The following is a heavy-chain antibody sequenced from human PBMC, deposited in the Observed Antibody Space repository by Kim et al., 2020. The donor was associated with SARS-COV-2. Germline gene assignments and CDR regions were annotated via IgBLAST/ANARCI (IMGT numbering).Heavy chain of an antibody. Sequence: VAGRFTISRDTSKNTLYLQMNSLRAEDTAVYYCARGQWLLLEEQLETFDYWGQGTLVTVSS. D-gene: IGHD3-22*01. J-gene: IGHJ4*02. V-gene: IGHV3-30*01. CDR3: ARGQWLLLEEQLETFDY.